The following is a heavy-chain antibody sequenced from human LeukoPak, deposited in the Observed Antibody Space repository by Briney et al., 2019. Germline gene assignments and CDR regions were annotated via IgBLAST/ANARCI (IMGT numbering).Heavy chain of an antibody. CDR2: IKSKSDGGTT. D-gene: IGHD2-2*02. CDR3: TSGGDCRTTSCYTD. J-gene: IGHJ4*02. CDR1: GFAFSKAW. V-gene: IGHV3-15*01. Sequence: GGSLRLSCAASGFAFSKAWMSWVRQAPGKGLEWVGRIKSKSDGGTTDYAAPVKGRFTISRDDSKNTLYLHMDSLKTEDTAVYYCTSGGDCRTTSCYTDWGQGTLVTVSS.